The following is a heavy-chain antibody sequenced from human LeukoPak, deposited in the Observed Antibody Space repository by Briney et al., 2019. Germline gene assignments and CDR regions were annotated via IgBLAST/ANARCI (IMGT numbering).Heavy chain of an antibody. V-gene: IGHV3-23*01. CDR2: ISGSGGST. CDR3: ASQYGFSVTSHYYYGMDV. Sequence: QPGGSLRLSCAASGFTFSSYAMSWVRQAPGKGLEWVSAISGSGGSTYYADSVKGRFTISRDNSKNTLYLQMNSLRAEDTAVYYCASQYGFSVTSHYYYGMDVWGQGTTVTVSS. J-gene: IGHJ6*02. D-gene: IGHD4-17*01. CDR1: GFTFSSYA.